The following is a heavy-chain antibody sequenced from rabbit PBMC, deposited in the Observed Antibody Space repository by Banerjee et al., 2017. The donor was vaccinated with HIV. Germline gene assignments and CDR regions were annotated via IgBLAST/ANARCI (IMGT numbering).Heavy chain of an antibody. V-gene: IGHV1S45*01. J-gene: IGHJ4*01. CDR3: ARDLAGVIGWNFGL. CDR1: GFDFSSYYM. D-gene: IGHD4-1*01. CDR2: IYAGKGAT. Sequence: QEQLEESGGGLVQPGGSLTLSCKASGFDFSSYYMSWVRQAPGKGLEWIGGIYAGKGATDYASWVNGRFTISKTSSTTVTLQMTSLTAADTATYFCARDLAGVIGWNFGLWGPGTLVTVS.